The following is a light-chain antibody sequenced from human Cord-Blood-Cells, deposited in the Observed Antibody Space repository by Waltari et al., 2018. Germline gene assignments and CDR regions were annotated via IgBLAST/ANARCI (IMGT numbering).Light chain of an antibody. CDR3: QQSYSTPWT. J-gene: IGKJ1*01. V-gene: IGKV1-39*01. Sequence: DIQMTQSPSSLSASVGDRFTITCRASQSISSYLNWYQQKPGKAPKLLIDAASSLQSGVPSRFSGSGSGTDFTLTISSLQPEDFATYYCQQSYSTPWTFGQGTKVEIK. CDR2: AAS. CDR1: QSISSY.